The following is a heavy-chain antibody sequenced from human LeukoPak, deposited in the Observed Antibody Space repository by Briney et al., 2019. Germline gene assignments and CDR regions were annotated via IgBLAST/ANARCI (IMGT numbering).Heavy chain of an antibody. CDR2: ISGSGGST. CDR1: GFTFSSYA. CDR3: AKVPYCSGGSCPGNYFDY. V-gene: IGHV3-23*01. J-gene: IGHJ4*02. Sequence: GGSLRLSCAASGFTFSSYAMSWVRQAPGKGLEWVSAISGSGGSTYYADSVKGRFTISRDNSKNTLYLQMNSLRAEDTAVYYCAKVPYCSGGSCPGNYFDYWGQGTLVTVSS. D-gene: IGHD2-15*01.